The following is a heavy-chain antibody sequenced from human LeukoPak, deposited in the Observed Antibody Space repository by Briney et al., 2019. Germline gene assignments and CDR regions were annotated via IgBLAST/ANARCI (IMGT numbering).Heavy chain of an antibody. CDR1: GGSISSGGYY. CDR3: ARGRRYLLTRTNWFDP. CDR2: IYHSGST. Sequence: PSETLSLTCTVSGGSISSGGYYWSWIRQPPGKGLEWIGYIYHSGSTYYNPSLKSRVTISVDRSKNQFSLKLSSVTAADTAVYYCARGRRYLLTRTNWFDPWGQGTLVTVSS. D-gene: IGHD1-1*01. J-gene: IGHJ5*02. V-gene: IGHV4-30-2*01.